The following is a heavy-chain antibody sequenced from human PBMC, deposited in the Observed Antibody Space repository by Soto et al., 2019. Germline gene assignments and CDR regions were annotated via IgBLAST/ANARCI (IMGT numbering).Heavy chain of an antibody. CDR1: GFAFSNAW. J-gene: IGHJ4*02. CDR3: TTVGYYDMSLVYFDY. V-gene: IGHV3-15*07. CDR2: IKSKGHGGTT. Sequence: PGGSLRLSCAASGFAFSNAWINWVRQAPGKGLEWVGRIKSKGHGGTTDFAAPVRGRFAISRDDSRNTLYLQMNSLKTEDTAVYYCTTVGYYDMSLVYFDYWGQGTLVTVSS. D-gene: IGHD3-9*01.